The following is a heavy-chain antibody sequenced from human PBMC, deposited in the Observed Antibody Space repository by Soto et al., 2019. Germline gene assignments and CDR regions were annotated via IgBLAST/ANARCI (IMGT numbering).Heavy chain of an antibody. D-gene: IGHD1-26*01. CDR2: IYPGDSDT. CDR3: ARQGGSYYYYYYYGMDV. Sequence: GESLKISCKGSGYSFTSYWIGWVRQMPGKGLEWMGIIYPGDSDTRYSPSFQGQVTISADKSISTAYLQWSSLKASDTAMYYCARQGGSYYYYYYYGMDVWGQGTTVTVSS. J-gene: IGHJ6*02. CDR1: GYSFTSYW. V-gene: IGHV5-51*01.